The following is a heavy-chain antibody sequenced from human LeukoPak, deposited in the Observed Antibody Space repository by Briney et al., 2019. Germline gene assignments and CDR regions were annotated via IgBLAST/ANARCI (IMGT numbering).Heavy chain of an antibody. CDR3: ARRPGTGTTAYFDY. D-gene: IGHD1-7*01. CDR2: IYPGDSDT. V-gene: IGHV5-51*01. J-gene: IGHJ4*02. CDR1: GYSFTSYW. Sequence: GESLKISCKGSGYSFTSYWIGWVRQMIGKGLECIEIIYPGDSDTRYSPSFQGQVTISADKSISTAYLQWSSLKASDTAMYYCARRPGTGTTAYFDYWGQGTLVTVSS.